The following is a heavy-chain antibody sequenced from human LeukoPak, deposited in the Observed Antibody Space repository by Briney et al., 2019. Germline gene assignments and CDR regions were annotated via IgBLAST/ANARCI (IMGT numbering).Heavy chain of an antibody. D-gene: IGHD6-13*01. Sequence: GASVKVSCKTSDYTFSSDGFTWVRQAPGKGLESMGRINAYNGNKNYAQKFQGRVTMTTDTSTNTAYMDLRSLRSDDTAIYYCANRGQQLYDYWGQGTLVTVSS. CDR3: ANRGQQLYDY. V-gene: IGHV1-18*01. J-gene: IGHJ4*02. CDR1: DYTFSSDG. CDR2: INAYNGNK.